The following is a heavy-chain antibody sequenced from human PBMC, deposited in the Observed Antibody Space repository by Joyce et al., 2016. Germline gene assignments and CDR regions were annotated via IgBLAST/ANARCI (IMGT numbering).Heavy chain of an antibody. CDR1: GFTFDDYA. J-gene: IGHJ4*02. D-gene: IGHD2-15*01. CDR2: ISWNSGDI. CDR3: AKDIFRAPGTGSCYFDY. Sequence: EVQLVESGGGLVQPGRSLRLSCAASGFTFDDYAMHGVRQAPGKGLEWVSRISWNSGDIGYADSVKGRFTISRDNAKNSLYLQMNSLRAEDTALYYCAKDIFRAPGTGSCYFDYWGQGTLVTVSS. V-gene: IGHV3-9*01.